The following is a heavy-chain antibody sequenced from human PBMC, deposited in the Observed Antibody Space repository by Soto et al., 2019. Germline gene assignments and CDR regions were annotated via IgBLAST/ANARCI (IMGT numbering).Heavy chain of an antibody. J-gene: IGHJ6*02. CDR1: GDSVSSNSAA. Sequence: PSQTLSLTCAISGDSVSSNSAAWNWIRQSPSRGLEWLGRTYYRSKWYNDYAVSVKGRITINPDTSKNQFSLQLNSVTPEDTAVYYCAKGGSHCSGGSCYSGNYYYGMDVWGQGTTVTVSS. V-gene: IGHV6-1*01. D-gene: IGHD2-15*01. CDR2: TYYRSKWYN. CDR3: AKGGSHCSGGSCYSGNYYYGMDV.